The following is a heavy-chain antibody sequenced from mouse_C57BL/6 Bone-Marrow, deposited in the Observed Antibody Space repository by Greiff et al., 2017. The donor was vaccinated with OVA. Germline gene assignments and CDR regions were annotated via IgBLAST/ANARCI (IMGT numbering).Heavy chain of an antibody. V-gene: IGHV1-75*01. CDR3: ARSRRREYYFDY. Sequence: QVQLKESGPELVKPGASVKISCKASGYTFTDYYINWVKQRPGQGLEWIGWIFPGSGSTYYNEKFKGKATLTVDKSSSTAYMLLSSLTSEDSAVYICARSRRREYYFDYWGQGTTLTVSS. CDR2: IFPGSGST. CDR1: GYTFTDYY. J-gene: IGHJ2*01.